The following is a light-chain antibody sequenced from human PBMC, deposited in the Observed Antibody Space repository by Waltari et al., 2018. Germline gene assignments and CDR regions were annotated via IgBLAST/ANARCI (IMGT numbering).Light chain of an antibody. CDR3: SSYTSSSTLGV. CDR2: DVS. J-gene: IGLJ2*01. V-gene: IGLV2-14*03. CDR1: SSDVGGYNY. Sequence: QSALTQPASVSGSPGQSITISCTGTSSDVGGYNYVPWYQQPPGKAPKHMIHDVSNRPSGVSNSVSGANSGNTASLTISGLQPEDEADYYCSSYTSSSTLGVFGGGTKLTVL.